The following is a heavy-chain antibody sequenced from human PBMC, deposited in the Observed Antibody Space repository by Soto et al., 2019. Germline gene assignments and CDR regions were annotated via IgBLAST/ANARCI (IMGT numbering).Heavy chain of an antibody. D-gene: IGHD2-15*01. CDR1: GYTFTSYA. V-gene: IGHV1-3*01. J-gene: IGHJ5*02. CDR3: ARVGCSGGSCYSVHWFDP. Sequence: GASVKVSCKASGYTFTSYARQWVRQAPGQRLEWMGWINAGNGNTKYSQKFQGRVTITRDTSASTAYMELSSLRSEDTAVYYCARVGCSGGSCYSVHWFDPWGQGTLVTVSS. CDR2: INAGNGNT.